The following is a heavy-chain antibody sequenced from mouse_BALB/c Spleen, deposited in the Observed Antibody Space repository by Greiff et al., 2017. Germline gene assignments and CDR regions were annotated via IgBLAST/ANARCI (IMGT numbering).Heavy chain of an antibody. J-gene: IGHJ4*01. V-gene: IGHV1-82*01. CDR3: ALIYYGNYNY. D-gene: IGHD2-1*01. CDR1: GYAFSSSW. Sequence: QVQLKQSGPELVKPGASVKISCKASGYAFSSSWMNWVKQRPGQGLEWIGRIYPGDGDTNYNGKFKGKATLTADKSSSTAYMQLSSLTSVDSAVYFCALIYYGNYNYWGQGTSVTVSS. CDR2: IYPGDGDT.